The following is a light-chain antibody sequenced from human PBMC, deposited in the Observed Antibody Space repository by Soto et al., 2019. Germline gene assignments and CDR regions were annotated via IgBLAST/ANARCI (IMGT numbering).Light chain of an antibody. J-gene: IGKJ1*01. CDR2: QAS. CDR1: QTICSW. CDR3: QQYNSYSLT. Sequence: DIQMTQSPSALSASVGDRVTITCRASQTICSWLAWYQQKTGEAHRRLIYQASSVETEIPSRFSGSGSATEFTLTISSLQPGDFATYYCQQYNSYSLTVGQGTKVDSK. V-gene: IGKV1-5*03.